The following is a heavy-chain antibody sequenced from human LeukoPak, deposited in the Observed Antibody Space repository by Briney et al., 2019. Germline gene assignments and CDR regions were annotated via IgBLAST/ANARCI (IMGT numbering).Heavy chain of an antibody. V-gene: IGHV4-4*02. CDR3: ARADNRAAAGTEDY. D-gene: IGHD6-13*01. CDR2: IYHSGST. Sequence: SETLSLTCAVSGGSISSSNWWSWVRQPPGKGLEWIGEIYHSGSTNYNPSLKSRVTISVDKSKNQFSLKLSSVTAADTAVYYCARADNRAAAGTEDYWGQGTLVTVSS. J-gene: IGHJ4*02. CDR1: GGSISSSNW.